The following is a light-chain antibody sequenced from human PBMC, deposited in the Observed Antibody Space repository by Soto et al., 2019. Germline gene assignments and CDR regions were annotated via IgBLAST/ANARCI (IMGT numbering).Light chain of an antibody. CDR3: QQYHDWPLT. CDR2: GAS. CDR1: QSVRSN. Sequence: EIVMTQSPATLSVSPGERATLSCRASQSVRSNLAWYQQKPGQAPGLLIYGASTGATGVPARFSGSGSGTDFTLTISSLQSEDFAIYYCQQYHDWPLTFGGGTKVEIK. V-gene: IGKV3-15*01. J-gene: IGKJ4*01.